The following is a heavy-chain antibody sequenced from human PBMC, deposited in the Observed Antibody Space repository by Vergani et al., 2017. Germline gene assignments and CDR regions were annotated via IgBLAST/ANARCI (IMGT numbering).Heavy chain of an antibody. CDR2: INHSGST. D-gene: IGHD4-11*01. Sequence: QVQLQQWGAGLLKPSETLSLTCAVYGGSFSGYYWSWIRQPPGKGLEWIGEINHSGSTNYNPSLKSRVTISVDTSKNQFSLKLSSVTAADTAVYYCARLVFTPWAVTHYYYGMDVWGQGTTVTVSS. CDR1: GGSFSGYY. CDR3: ARLVFTPWAVTHYYYGMDV. J-gene: IGHJ6*02. V-gene: IGHV4-34*01.